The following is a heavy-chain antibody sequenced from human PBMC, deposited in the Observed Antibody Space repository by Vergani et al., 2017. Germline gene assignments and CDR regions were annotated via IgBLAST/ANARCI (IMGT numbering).Heavy chain of an antibody. CDR2: INHSGST. CDR3: ARRAPRGYCSGGSCSRYYYYMDV. V-gene: IGHV4-34*01. CDR1: GGSFSGYY. Sequence: QVQLQQWGAGLWKPSETLSLTCAVYGGSFSGYYWSWIRKPPGKGLEWIGEINHSGSTNYNPSLKSRVTISVDTSKNQFSLKLSSVTAADTAVYYCARRAPRGYCSGGSCSRYYYYMDVWGKGTTVTVSS. J-gene: IGHJ6*03. D-gene: IGHD2-15*01.